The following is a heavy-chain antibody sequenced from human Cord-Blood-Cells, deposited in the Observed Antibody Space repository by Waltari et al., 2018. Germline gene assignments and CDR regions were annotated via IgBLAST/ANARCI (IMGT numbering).Heavy chain of an antibody. CDR1: GFTFSRYA. Sequence: EVQLLESGGGLVQPGGSLRLSCAASGFTFSRYAMSWVRQAPGKGQELVAAISGSGCSTNYADSVEGRFTISRDNSKNTLDLQMNSLGAEDTAVYYCAKDRLVGMDVWGRGTTVTVSS. D-gene: IGHD6-6*01. CDR3: AKDRLVGMDV. CDR2: ISGSGCST. V-gene: IGHV3-23*01. J-gene: IGHJ6*02.